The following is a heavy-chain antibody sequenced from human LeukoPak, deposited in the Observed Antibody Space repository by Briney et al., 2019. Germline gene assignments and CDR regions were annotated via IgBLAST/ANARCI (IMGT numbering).Heavy chain of an antibody. CDR3: AREPSSSSLYEVDY. V-gene: IGHV4-34*01. Sequence: KPSETLSLTCAVYGGSFSGYYWSWIRQPPGKGLEWIGEINHSGSTNYNPSLKSRVTISVDTFKNQFSLKLSSVTAADTAVYYCAREPSSSSLYEVDYWGQGTLVTVSS. CDR2: INHSGST. J-gene: IGHJ4*02. CDR1: GGSFSGYY. D-gene: IGHD6-6*01.